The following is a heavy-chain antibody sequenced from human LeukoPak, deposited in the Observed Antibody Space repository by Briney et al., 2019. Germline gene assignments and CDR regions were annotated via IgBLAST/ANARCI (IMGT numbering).Heavy chain of an antibody. Sequence: GASVKVSCKASGYTFTSYVINWVRQATGQGLEWMGWMNPNSGNTGYAQKFQGRVTMTRNTSISTAYMELSSLRSEDTAVYYCARDKYSSSWYENFDYWGQGTLVTISS. CDR1: GYTFTSYV. CDR2: MNPNSGNT. J-gene: IGHJ4*02. D-gene: IGHD6-13*01. V-gene: IGHV1-8*01. CDR3: ARDKYSSSWYENFDY.